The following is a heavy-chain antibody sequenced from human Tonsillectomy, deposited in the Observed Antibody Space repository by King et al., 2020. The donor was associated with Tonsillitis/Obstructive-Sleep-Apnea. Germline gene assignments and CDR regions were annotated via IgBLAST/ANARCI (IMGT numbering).Heavy chain of an antibody. J-gene: IGHJ4*02. V-gene: IGHV4-59*08. CDR1: GASITSYY. D-gene: IGHD3-22*01. Sequence: VQLQESGPGLVKPSETLSLTCSVSGASITSYYWSWIRQPPGKGLEWIGYIYYSGSTDYNPSLKSRVTISVDKSKTQLSLRLTSVTAADTAVYYCARALSSGYYPTPFDYWGQGTLVTVSS. CDR3: ARALSSGYYPTPFDY. CDR2: IYYSGST.